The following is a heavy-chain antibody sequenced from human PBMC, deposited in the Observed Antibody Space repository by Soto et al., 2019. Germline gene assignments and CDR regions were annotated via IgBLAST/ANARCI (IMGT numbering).Heavy chain of an antibody. CDR1: GYTFTSYY. CDR2: MNPNSGNT. D-gene: IGHD3-10*01. J-gene: IGHJ5*02. CDR3: ARGRLTMVRGVGNWFDP. V-gene: IGHV1-8*01. Sequence: ASVKVSCKASGYTFTSYYINWVRQATGQGLEWMGWMNPNSGNTGYAQKFQGRVTMTRNTSISTASMELSSLRSEDTAVYYCARGRLTMVRGVGNWFDPWGQGTLVTVSS.